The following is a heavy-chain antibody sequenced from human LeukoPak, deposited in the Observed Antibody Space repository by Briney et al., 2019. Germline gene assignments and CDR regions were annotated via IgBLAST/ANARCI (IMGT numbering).Heavy chain of an antibody. CDR2: ISYDGSNK. CDR3: AHDSSGWSISFDY. D-gene: IGHD6-19*01. Sequence: GRSLRLSCAASGFTFSSYAMHWVRQAPGKGLEWVAVISYDGSNKYYADSVKGRFTISRDNSKNTLYLQMNSLRAEDTAVYYCAHDSSGWSISFDYWGQGTLVTVSS. CDR1: GFTFSSYA. V-gene: IGHV3-30-3*01. J-gene: IGHJ4*02.